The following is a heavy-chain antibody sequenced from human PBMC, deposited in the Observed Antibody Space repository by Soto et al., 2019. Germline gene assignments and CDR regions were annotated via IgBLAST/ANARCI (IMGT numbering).Heavy chain of an antibody. D-gene: IGHD2-2*02. CDR2: INAGNGNT. CDR1: GYTFTSYA. V-gene: IGHV1-3*01. J-gene: IGHJ4*02. Sequence: QVQLVQSGAEVKKPGASVKVSCKASGYTFTSYAMHWVRQAPGQRLEWMGWINAGNGNTKYSEKFQGRVTITRDTSASTSYMDLSSLRSEHTAVYYCASSFTVQAAIGYWGQGTLVTVSS. CDR3: ASSFTVQAAIGY.